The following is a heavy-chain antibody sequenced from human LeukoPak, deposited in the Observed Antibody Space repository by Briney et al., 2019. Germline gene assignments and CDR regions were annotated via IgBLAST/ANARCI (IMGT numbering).Heavy chain of an antibody. D-gene: IGHD3-3*01. CDR3: ARESTIFGAVFFDY. V-gene: IGHV1-3*01. J-gene: IGHJ4*02. CDR1: GYTFTSYA. CDR2: INAGNGDT. Sequence: ASVKVSCKASGYTFTSYAMHWVRQAPGQRLEWMGWINAGNGDTKYSQNFQGRVTITRDTSASTAYMELSSLRSEDTAVYYCARESTIFGAVFFDYWGQGALVTVSS.